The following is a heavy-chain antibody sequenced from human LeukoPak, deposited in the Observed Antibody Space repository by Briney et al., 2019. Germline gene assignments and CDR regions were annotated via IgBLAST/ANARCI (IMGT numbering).Heavy chain of an antibody. J-gene: IGHJ4*02. Sequence: RGSLRLSCAASGLTFSSYGMHWVRHAPGKGLEWVAVISYDGSNKYYADSVKGRFTISRDNSKNTLYLQMNSLRAEDTAVYYCAKGGVVVAAADLFDYWGQGTLVTVSS. CDR3: AKGGVVVAAADLFDY. CDR2: ISYDGSNK. V-gene: IGHV3-30*18. CDR1: GLTFSSYG. D-gene: IGHD2-15*01.